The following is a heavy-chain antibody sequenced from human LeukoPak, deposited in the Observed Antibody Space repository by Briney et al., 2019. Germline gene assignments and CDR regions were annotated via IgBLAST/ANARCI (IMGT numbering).Heavy chain of an antibody. J-gene: IGHJ4*02. D-gene: IGHD1-26*01. V-gene: IGHV4-34*01. CDR1: GGSFSGYY. CDR3: ARGPLTVGATPFDY. Sequence: SETLSLTCAVYGGSFSGYYWSWIRQPPGKGLEWIGEINHSGSTNYNPSLKSRVTISVDTSKNRFSLKLSSVTAADTAVYYCARGPLTVGATPFDYWGQGTLVTVSS. CDR2: INHSGST.